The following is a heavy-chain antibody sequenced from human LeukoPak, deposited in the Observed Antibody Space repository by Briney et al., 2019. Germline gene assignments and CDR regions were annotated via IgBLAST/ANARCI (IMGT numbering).Heavy chain of an antibody. CDR3: ARSPDILTGENFDY. J-gene: IGHJ4*02. V-gene: IGHV1-2*02. CDR2: INPKSGGT. D-gene: IGHD3-9*01. Sequence: ASVKVSCKASGYTFSGYYMHWVRQAPGLGLEWMGWINPKSGGTNEAQKFHDRVTMTRDTSIRTAYMEVSRLRSDDTAVYYCARSPDILTGENFDYWGQGTLVTVSS. CDR1: GYTFSGYY.